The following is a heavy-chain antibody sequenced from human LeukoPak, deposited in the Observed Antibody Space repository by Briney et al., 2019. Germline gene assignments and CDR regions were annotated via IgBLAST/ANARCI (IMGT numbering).Heavy chain of an antibody. D-gene: IGHD1-1*01. Sequence: PSETLSLTCTISGGSVSDYYWSWIRQSPGKGLEWIGYIYHTGSTSYSPSLKSRVTISADTSQNQFSLKLSSVTAADTAVYYCARDRLQLQSWGQGTLVTVSS. CDR1: GGSVSDYY. CDR2: IYHTGST. J-gene: IGHJ5*02. CDR3: ARDRLQLQS. V-gene: IGHV4-59*02.